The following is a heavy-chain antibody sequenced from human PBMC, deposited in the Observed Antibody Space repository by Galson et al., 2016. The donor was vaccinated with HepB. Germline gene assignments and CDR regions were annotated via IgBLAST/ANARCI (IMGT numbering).Heavy chain of an antibody. D-gene: IGHD7-27*01. CDR2: TYYMSKWWH. J-gene: IGHJ5*01. Sequence: CAISGDSVSNINVAWNWIRQSPSRGLEWLGRTYYMSKWWHTYAVSVKSRTTINPDTFKNQFSLQLNSVTPEDTAVYYCARAEANWDGGGDNYFDSWGQGILVTVSS. V-gene: IGHV6-1*01. CDR1: GDSVSNINVA. CDR3: ARAEANWDGGGDNYFDS.